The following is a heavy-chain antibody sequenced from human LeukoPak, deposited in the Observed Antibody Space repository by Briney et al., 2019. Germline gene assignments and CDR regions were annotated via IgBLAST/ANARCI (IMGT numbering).Heavy chain of an antibody. J-gene: IGHJ4*02. V-gene: IGHV4-59*01. Sequence: SETLSLTCTVSGGSINSYYWNWIRQPPGKGLEWIGYIFYSGSTNYNPSLESRVTISVDTSKNQFSLKLSSVTAADTAVYYCARLTWDTAMIRYYFDYWGQGTLVTVSS. CDR2: IFYSGST. D-gene: IGHD5-18*01. CDR3: ARLTWDTAMIRYYFDY. CDR1: GGSINSYY.